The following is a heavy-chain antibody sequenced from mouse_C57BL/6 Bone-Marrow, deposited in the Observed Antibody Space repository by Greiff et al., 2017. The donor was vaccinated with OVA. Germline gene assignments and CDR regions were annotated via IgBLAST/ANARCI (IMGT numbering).Heavy chain of an antibody. J-gene: IGHJ4*01. CDR3: ARGNFGSSFYAMDY. D-gene: IGHD1-1*01. CDR2: IDPANDNT. V-gene: IGHV14-3*01. Sequence: DVKLVESVAELVRPGASVKLSCTASGFNIKNTYMHWVKQRPEQGLEWIGRIDPANDNTKYVPKFQGKATMTADTSSNTAYLQLSSLSSEDTAVYCCARGNFGSSFYAMDYWGQGTSVTVSS. CDR1: GFNIKNTY.